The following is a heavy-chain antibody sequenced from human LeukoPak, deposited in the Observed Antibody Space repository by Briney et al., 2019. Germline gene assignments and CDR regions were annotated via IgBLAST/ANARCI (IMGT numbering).Heavy chain of an antibody. CDR2: ISSSSSTI. CDR1: GLTFSSYS. D-gene: IGHD2-15*01. J-gene: IGHJ3*02. Sequence: GGSLRLSCAASGLTFSSYSMNWVRGAPGKGLEWVSYISSSSSTIYYADSVKGRFTISRDNAKNSLYLQMNSLRAEDTAVYYCARGLVVVAATHDAFDIWGQGTMVTVSS. V-gene: IGHV3-48*04. CDR3: ARGLVVVAATHDAFDI.